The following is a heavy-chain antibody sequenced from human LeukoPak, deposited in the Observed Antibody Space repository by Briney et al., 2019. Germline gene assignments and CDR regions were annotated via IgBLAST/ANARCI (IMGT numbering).Heavy chain of an antibody. CDR2: IYYSGST. D-gene: IGHD3-10*02. Sequence: KASETLSLTCAVSGGSISSYYWTWIRQPPGKGLEGIGYIYYSGSTNYNPSLKSRVTISIDTSQNQLPPQLRSVTAAATPVYYCATDVRGLVPYYFDFWGQGTLVTVSS. V-gene: IGHV4-59*01. CDR1: GGSISSYY. CDR3: ATDVRGLVPYYFDF. J-gene: IGHJ4*02.